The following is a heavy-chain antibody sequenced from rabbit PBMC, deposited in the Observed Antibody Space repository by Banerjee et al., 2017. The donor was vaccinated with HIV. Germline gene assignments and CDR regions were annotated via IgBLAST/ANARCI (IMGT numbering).Heavy chain of an antibody. J-gene: IGHJ6*01. D-gene: IGHD4-1*01. V-gene: IGHV1S47*01. CDR2: IDPVFGST. Sequence: QEQLVESGGGLVQPGGSLKLSCKASGFILSSYGVSWVRQAPGKGLEWIGYIDPVFGSTYYANWVNGRFTISSHNAQNTLYLQLNSLTAADTATYFCAREYDSGWGGFGMDLWGQGTLVTVS. CDR1: GFILSSYG. CDR3: AREYDSGWGGFGMDL.